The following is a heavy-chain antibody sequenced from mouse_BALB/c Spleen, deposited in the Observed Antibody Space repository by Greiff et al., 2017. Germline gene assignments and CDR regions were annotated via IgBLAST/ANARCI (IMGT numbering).Heavy chain of an antibody. CDR2: IRLKSNNYAT. CDR3: TRWSFDY. Sequence: EVKVEESGGGLVQPGGSMKLSCVASGFTFSNYWMNWVRQSPEKGLEWVAEIRLKSNNYATHYAESVKGRFTISRDDSKSSVYLQMNNLRAEDTGIYYCTRWSFDYWGQGTTLTVSS. V-gene: IGHV6-6*02. CDR1: GFTFSNYW. J-gene: IGHJ2*01.